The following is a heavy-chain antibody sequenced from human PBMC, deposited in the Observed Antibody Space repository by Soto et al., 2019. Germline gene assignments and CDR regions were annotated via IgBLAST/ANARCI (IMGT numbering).Heavy chain of an antibody. CDR2: INPSGGST. V-gene: IGHV1-46*01. CDR1: GYTFTSYY. CDR3: ARGSDYYDSSGYYFHNHFDY. D-gene: IGHD3-22*01. J-gene: IGHJ4*02. Sequence: GASVKVSCKASGYTFTSYYMHWVRQAPGQGLEWMGIINPSGGSTSYAQKFQGRVTMTRDTSTSTVCMELSSLRSEDTAVYYCARGSDYYDSSGYYFHNHFDYWGQGTLVTVSS.